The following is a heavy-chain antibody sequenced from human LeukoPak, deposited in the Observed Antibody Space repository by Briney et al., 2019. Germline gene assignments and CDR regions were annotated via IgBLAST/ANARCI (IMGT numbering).Heavy chain of an antibody. CDR2: ISYSEST. CDR1: GGSISSYL. V-gene: IGHV4-59*01. CDR3: ARGKRYGDNFDY. Sequence: SSETLSLTCTVSGGSISSYLWSWIRQPPGKGLEWIGYISYSESTNYNPSLNSRVTISVDTSKNQFSLKLSSVTAADTAVYYCARGKRYGDNFDYWGQGTLVTVSS. D-gene: IGHD4-17*01. J-gene: IGHJ4*02.